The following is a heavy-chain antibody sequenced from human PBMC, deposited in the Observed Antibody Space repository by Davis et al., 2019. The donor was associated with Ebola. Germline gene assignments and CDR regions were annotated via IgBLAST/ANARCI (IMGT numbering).Heavy chain of an antibody. CDR3: ARALLRSFDS. Sequence: SETLSLTCTVSGGSISSTSYFWGWIRQPPGKGLEWIGTICYSGSTYYNLYLKSRVTISVDTSKNQFSLTLSSVTAADTAVYYCARALLRSFDSWGQGTLVTVSS. V-gene: IGHV4-39*01. CDR1: GGSISSTSYF. CDR2: ICYSGST. J-gene: IGHJ4*02.